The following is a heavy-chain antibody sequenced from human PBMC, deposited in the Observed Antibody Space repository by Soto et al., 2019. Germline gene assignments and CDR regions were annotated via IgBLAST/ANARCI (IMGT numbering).Heavy chain of an antibody. CDR2: INPNSGGT. CDR1: GYTFTGYY. Sequence: QVQLVQSGAEVKKPGASVKVSCKASGYTFTGYYMHWVRQAPGQGLEWMGWINPNSGGTNYAQKFQGRVTMTRDTSINTAYMELSRLRSDDTAVYYCARDYCSSTSCPNWFDPWGQGTLVTVSS. CDR3: ARDYCSSTSCPNWFDP. J-gene: IGHJ5*02. V-gene: IGHV1-2*02. D-gene: IGHD2-2*01.